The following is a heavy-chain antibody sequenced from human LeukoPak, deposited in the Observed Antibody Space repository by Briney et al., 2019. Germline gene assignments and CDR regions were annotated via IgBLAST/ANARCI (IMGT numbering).Heavy chain of an antibody. V-gene: IGHV1-2*02. CDR3: ARVHYYDSSNYYYEN. CDR2: INPYSGGT. CDR1: GYTFTDNY. Sequence: ASVKVSCKASGYTFTDNYMHWVRQAPGQGLEWMGWINPYSGGTNYAQKFQGRVAMTRDTSISTAYMDLTSLRSGDTAVYYCARVHYYDSSNYYYENWGQGTLVTVSS. J-gene: IGHJ4*02. D-gene: IGHD3-22*01.